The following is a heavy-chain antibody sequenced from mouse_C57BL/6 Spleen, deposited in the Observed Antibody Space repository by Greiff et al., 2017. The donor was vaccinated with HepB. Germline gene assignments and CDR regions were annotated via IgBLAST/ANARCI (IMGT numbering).Heavy chain of an antibody. CDR3: ARRDDGYSAWFAY. CDR1: GYTFTSYW. Sequence: VQLQQPGAELVRPGSSVKLSCKASGYTFTSYWMDWVKQRPGQGLEWIGNIYPSDSETHYNQKFKDKATLTVDKSSSTAYMQLSSLTSEDSAVYYCARRDDGYSAWFAYWGQGTLVTVSA. J-gene: IGHJ3*01. V-gene: IGHV1-61*01. D-gene: IGHD2-3*01. CDR2: IYPSDSET.